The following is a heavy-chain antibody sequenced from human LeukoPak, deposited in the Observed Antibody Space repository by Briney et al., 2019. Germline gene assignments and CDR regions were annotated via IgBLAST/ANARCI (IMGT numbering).Heavy chain of an antibody. V-gene: IGHV1-46*01. J-gene: IGHJ4*02. CDR1: GYTFTSNY. CDR2: IYPRDGST. CDR3: ARDQESIHY. D-gene: IGHD3-3*02. Sequence: ASVKVSCKASGYTFTSNYIHWVRQAPGQGLEWMGMIYPRDGSTSYAQKFQGRVTVTRDTSTSTVHMELSGLRSEDTAVYYCARDQESIHYWGQGTLVTVSS.